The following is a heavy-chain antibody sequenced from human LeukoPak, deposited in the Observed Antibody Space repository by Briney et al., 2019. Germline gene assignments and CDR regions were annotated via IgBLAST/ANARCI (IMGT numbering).Heavy chain of an antibody. CDR1: GFTLSRYG. Sequence: PGGFLRLSCAASGFTLSRYGMHWGGQAPGKGLGGVGVIRYDGSNKYYEAVVKGRFTNSSDNSENTLYLQMNSLRAEDTAVYYCAKDPFIVGATDPWFDPWGQGTLVTVSS. V-gene: IGHV3-30*02. J-gene: IGHJ5*02. CDR2: IRYDGSNK. CDR3: AKDPFIVGATDPWFDP. D-gene: IGHD1-26*01.